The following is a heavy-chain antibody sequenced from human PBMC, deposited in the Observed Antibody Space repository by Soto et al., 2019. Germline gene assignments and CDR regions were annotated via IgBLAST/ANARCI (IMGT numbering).Heavy chain of an antibody. Sequence: QLQLQESGPGLVKPSETLSLTCTVSGGSISTNSHFWSWLRQPPGQGLEWIGNVSYSGRNSYSPSFESRVTISADTSKNQFSLRLTSVTAADTAVYFCARRESYGGFDYWGQGTLVTVSS. CDR3: ARRESYGGFDY. V-gene: IGHV4-39*01. D-gene: IGHD2-15*01. CDR1: GGSISTNSHF. CDR2: VSYSGRN. J-gene: IGHJ4*02.